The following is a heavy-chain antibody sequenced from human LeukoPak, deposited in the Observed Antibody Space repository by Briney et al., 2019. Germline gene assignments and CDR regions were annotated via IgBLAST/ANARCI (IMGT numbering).Heavy chain of an antibody. D-gene: IGHD6-13*01. V-gene: IGHV3-23*01. CDR1: GFMFTSYA. Sequence: GGXXRLSCAASGFMFTSYAMSWVRQAPGKGLEWVADISGGGSNTYYADSVKGGFTIYRDNYKKTLYLEMNRLRAEDTAIYYCAKELVAAAGLYFDYWGQGTLVTVPS. CDR2: ISGGGSNT. CDR3: AKELVAAAGLYFDY. J-gene: IGHJ4*02.